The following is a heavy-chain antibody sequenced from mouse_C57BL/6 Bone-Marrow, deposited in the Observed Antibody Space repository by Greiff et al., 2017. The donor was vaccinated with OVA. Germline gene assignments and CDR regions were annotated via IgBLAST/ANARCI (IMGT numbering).Heavy chain of an antibody. Sequence: QVHVKQSGAELVKPGASVKLSCKASGYTFTSYWMHWVKQRPGQGLEWIGMIHPNSGSTNYNEKFKSKATLTVDKSSSTAYMQLSSLTSEDSAVYYCARGASYYGEDYWGQGTTLTVSS. D-gene: IGHD1-1*01. CDR1: GYTFTSYW. CDR2: IHPNSGST. CDR3: ARGASYYGEDY. J-gene: IGHJ2*01. V-gene: IGHV1-64*01.